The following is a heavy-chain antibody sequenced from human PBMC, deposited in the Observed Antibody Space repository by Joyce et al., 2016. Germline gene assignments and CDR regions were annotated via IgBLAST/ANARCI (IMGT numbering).Heavy chain of an antibody. CDR3: TTPSCAN. Sequence: EVQLVESGGGLVQPGGSLRLSCAASGIIFSNKEMNWVRQAPGKGLEWVSSINSDDSRIHYAYSVRSRFTISRDNARNSLYLEMNSLRVEDTAIYYCTTPSCANWGQGSLVTVSS. J-gene: IGHJ4*02. D-gene: IGHD2-2*01. V-gene: IGHV3-48*03. CDR1: GIIFSNKE. CDR2: INSDDSRI.